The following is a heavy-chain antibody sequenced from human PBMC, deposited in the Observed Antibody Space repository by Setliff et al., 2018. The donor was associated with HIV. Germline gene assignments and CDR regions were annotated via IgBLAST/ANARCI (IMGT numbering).Heavy chain of an antibody. CDR3: ARVLDYGDNSGQGAFDI. Sequence: ASVKVSCKSSGYIFTNYYIHWVRQAPGQGLEWMGIVNPTAYSTIYAQKFQGRVTMTRVTSTSTVYMELSSLRSEDTALYYCARVLDYGDNSGQGAFDIWGQGTMVTVS. V-gene: IGHV1-46*01. CDR2: VNPTAYST. CDR1: GYIFTNYY. D-gene: IGHD4-17*01. J-gene: IGHJ3*02.